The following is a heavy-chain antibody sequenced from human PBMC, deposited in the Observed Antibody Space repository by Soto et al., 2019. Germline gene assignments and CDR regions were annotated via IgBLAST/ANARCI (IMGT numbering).Heavy chain of an antibody. D-gene: IGHD6-13*01. V-gene: IGHV3-23*01. CDR3: ATGTAAPAH. Sequence: EVQLLESGGGLVQPGGSLRLSCAASGFTFSNFDMSWVRQAPGKGLEWVSGISTSGGTTYYADSVKGRFTSSRDNSKNTLYLQKTSLRAEDTAVYYCATGTAAPAHWGQGTLVTVSS. CDR1: GFTFSNFD. CDR2: ISTSGGTT. J-gene: IGHJ1*01.